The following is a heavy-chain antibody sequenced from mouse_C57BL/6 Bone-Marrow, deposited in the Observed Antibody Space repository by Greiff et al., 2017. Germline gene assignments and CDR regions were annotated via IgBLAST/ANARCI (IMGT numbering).Heavy chain of an antibody. D-gene: IGHD1-1*01. CDR2: INPNYGTT. Sequence: EVKLQESGPELVKPGASVKISCKASGYSFTDYNMNWVKQSNGKSLEWIGVINPNYGTTSYNQKFKCKATLTVDQSSSTAYMQRNSLTAEDSAVYYGARWRITTVVATDYWGQGTTLTVSS. J-gene: IGHJ2*01. CDR3: ARWRITTVVATDY. V-gene: IGHV1-39*01. CDR1: GYSFTDYN.